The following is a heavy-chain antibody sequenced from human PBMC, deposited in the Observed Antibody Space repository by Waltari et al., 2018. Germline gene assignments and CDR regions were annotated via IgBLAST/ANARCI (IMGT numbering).Heavy chain of an antibody. V-gene: IGHV4-39*01. CDR1: GGTFGQNSHY. CDR3: VHSRMTLNWFDP. J-gene: IGHJ5*02. Sequence: QMQLEESGPGLLKPSETLSLICSVFGGTFGQNSHYWGWIRHSPQQGLQLIGSISSSGSTFFQPSLKSRAAISLDRSKNEFSLRLTSVTAADTAIYYCVHSRMTLNWFDPWGQGTRVTVSS. CDR2: ISSSGST.